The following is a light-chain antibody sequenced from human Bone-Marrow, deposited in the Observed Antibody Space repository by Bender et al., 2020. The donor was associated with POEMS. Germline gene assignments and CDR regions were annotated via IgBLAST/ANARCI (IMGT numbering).Light chain of an antibody. V-gene: IGLV2-23*01. CDR2: EDS. Sequence: QSVLTQPPSASGTPGQSVIISCSGTDSNFGGNNVNWYQHHPGKGPKLMIFEDSQRPSGISNRFSGSKSGNTASLTISGLRAEDEADYFCCSYAGDTTWVFGSGTKVTVL. CDR1: DSNFGGNN. J-gene: IGLJ1*01. CDR3: CSYAGDTTWV.